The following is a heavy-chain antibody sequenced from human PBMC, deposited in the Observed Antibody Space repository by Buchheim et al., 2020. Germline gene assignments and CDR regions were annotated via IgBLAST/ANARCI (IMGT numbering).Heavy chain of an antibody. CDR2: MNPNSGNT. CDR3: ARGYWPESYDFWSGYHYDYDYGMDV. Sequence: QVQLVQSGAEVKKPGASVKVSCKASGYTFTSYAINWVRQAPGQGLEWMGWMNPNSGNTGYAQKFQGRVTMTRNTSISTAYMELSSLRSEDTAVYYCARGYWPESYDFWSGYHYDYDYGMDVWGQGTT. D-gene: IGHD3-3*01. CDR1: GYTFTSYA. J-gene: IGHJ6*02. V-gene: IGHV1-8*01.